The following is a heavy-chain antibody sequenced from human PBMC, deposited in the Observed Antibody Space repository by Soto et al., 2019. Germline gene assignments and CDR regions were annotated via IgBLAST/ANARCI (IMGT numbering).Heavy chain of an antibody. Sequence: SGTLSLTCAVYGGFLSESYWTWIRQPPGKGLEWIGEINHDGGTNYNPSLKSRVTMSVDTSQNQFSLRLISVTAADTAMYFCVRIRYQLPSSVLWLDPWGQGTPVPVTS. V-gene: IGHV4-34*01. CDR1: GGFLSESY. D-gene: IGHD3-16*01. CDR2: INHDGGT. CDR3: VRIRYQLPSSVLWLDP. J-gene: IGHJ5*02.